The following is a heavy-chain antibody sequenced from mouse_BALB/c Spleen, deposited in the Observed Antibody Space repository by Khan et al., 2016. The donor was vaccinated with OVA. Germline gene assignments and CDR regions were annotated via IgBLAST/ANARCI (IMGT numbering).Heavy chain of an antibody. V-gene: IGHV2-9*02. Sequence: QVQLKESGPGLVAPSQTLSITCTVSGFSLSNYGVHWVRQPPGKGLEWLGEIWAGGSTNHNPAPMSRLSISKDDSTSQVFLKMNSLQTDDTAMYYCARAFYNGAWFAYWGQGTLVTVSA. CDR2: IWAGGST. CDR1: GFSLSNYG. CDR3: ARAFYNGAWFAY. J-gene: IGHJ3*01. D-gene: IGHD1-3*01.